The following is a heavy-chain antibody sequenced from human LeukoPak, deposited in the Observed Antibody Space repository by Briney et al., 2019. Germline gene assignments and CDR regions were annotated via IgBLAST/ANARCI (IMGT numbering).Heavy chain of an antibody. Sequence: ASVKVSCKASGYTFTSYGISWVRQAPGQGLEWMGWISAYNGNTNYAQKLQGRVTMTTDTSTSTAYMELRSLRSDDTAVYYCAKEDDFWSGYLKIRAYGMDVWGQGTTVTVSS. V-gene: IGHV1-18*04. CDR1: GYTFTSYG. J-gene: IGHJ6*02. D-gene: IGHD3-3*01. CDR3: AKEDDFWSGYLKIRAYGMDV. CDR2: ISAYNGNT.